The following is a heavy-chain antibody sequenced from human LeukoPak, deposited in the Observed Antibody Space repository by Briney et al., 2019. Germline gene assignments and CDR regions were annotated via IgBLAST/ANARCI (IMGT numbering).Heavy chain of an antibody. Sequence: SETLSLTCTVSGGSISIYYWSWIRQPPGKGLEWLGYTYNSGSTLYNPSLKSRVTISVDTPRNEFSLRLTSVTAADAAVYYCVRDRELNYWGQGTLVTVSS. V-gene: IGHV4-59*01. D-gene: IGHD3-10*01. CDR3: VRDRELNY. J-gene: IGHJ4*02. CDR2: TYNSGST. CDR1: GGSISIYY.